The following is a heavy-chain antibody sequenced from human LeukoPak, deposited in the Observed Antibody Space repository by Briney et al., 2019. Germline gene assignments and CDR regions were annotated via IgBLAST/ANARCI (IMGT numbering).Heavy chain of an antibody. D-gene: IGHD1-26*01. CDR2: MNPNSGNT. Sequence: ASVKVSCKASGYTFTSYDINWVRQATGQGLEWMGWMNPNSGNTGYAQKFQGRVTMTRNTSISTAYMELSSLRSEHTAVYYCARDGSPKTGGSYQSDNYGMDVWGQGTTVTVSS. J-gene: IGHJ6*02. CDR1: GYTFTSYD. V-gene: IGHV1-8*01. CDR3: ARDGSPKTGGSYQSDNYGMDV.